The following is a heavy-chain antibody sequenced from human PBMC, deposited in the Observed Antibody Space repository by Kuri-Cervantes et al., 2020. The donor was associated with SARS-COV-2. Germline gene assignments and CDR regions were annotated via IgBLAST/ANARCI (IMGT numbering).Heavy chain of an antibody. CDR3: ATDTAMVDY. Sequence: GGSLRLSCAASGFTFSSYSMNWVRQAPGKGLEWVSYISSSGNYVYYADSVTGRFTISRDNARNSLSLQMNSLRAEDTAMYYCATDTAMVDYWGQGTLVTVSS. V-gene: IGHV3-21*05. CDR2: ISSSGNYV. D-gene: IGHD5-18*01. CDR1: GFTFSSYS. J-gene: IGHJ4*02.